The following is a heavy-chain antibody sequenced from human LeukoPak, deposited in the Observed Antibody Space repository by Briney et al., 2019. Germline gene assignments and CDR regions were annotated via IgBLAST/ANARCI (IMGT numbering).Heavy chain of an antibody. CDR2: VYHRGST. Sequence: SGTLSLTCAVSSNSISSDDWWTWVRQPAGRGLEWFGEVYHRGSTNYNPSLKSRVTISIDKSRNQFSLMLSSVTAADTAVYYCARRQYYDSTGYFAYWGQGTLDTVSS. V-gene: IGHV4-4*02. D-gene: IGHD3-22*01. CDR3: ARRQYYDSTGYFAY. J-gene: IGHJ4*02. CDR1: SNSISSDDW.